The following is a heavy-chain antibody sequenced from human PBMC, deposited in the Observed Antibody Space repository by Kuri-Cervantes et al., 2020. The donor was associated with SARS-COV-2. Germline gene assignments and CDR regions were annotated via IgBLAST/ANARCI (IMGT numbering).Heavy chain of an antibody. CDR1: GGSFSGYY. CDR3: ARRRVGSSGDWFDP. Sequence: SQTLSLTCAVYGGSFSGYYWSWIRQPPGKGLEWIGYIYYSGSTNYNPSLKSRVTISVDTSKNQFSLKLSSVTAADTAVYYCARRRVGSSGDWFDPWGQGTLVTVSS. CDR2: IYYSGST. V-gene: IGHV4-59*08. D-gene: IGHD6-6*01. J-gene: IGHJ5*02.